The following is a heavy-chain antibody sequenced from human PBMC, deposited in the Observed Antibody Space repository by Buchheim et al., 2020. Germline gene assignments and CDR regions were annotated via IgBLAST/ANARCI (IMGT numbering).Heavy chain of an antibody. CDR1: GYTFTSYD. CDR3: ARGNPCNYDILTGYYSYFDY. V-gene: IGHV1-8*01. CDR2: MNPNSGNT. Sequence: QVQLVQSGAEVKKPGASVKVSCKASGYTFTSYDINWVRQATGQGLEWMGWMNPNSGNTGYAQKFQGRVTMTRNTSISTAYLELSSLRSEDTAVYYCARGNPCNYDILTGYYSYFDYWGQGTL. J-gene: IGHJ4*02. D-gene: IGHD3-9*01.